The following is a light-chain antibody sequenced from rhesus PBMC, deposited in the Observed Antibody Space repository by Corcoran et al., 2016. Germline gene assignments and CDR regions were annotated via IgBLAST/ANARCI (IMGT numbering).Light chain of an antibody. CDR2: FAD. Sequence: SYDLTQPPSVSVSPGQTARITCGGDNIGNNNVHWYQQKPPQAPLLVIYFADERPSGIPERFSGSKSATTATLTISGVEAGAEADYFCQVWDTSRDQYIFGGGTRLTVL. V-gene: IGLV3-44*01. CDR1: NIGNNN. J-gene: IGLJ1*01. CDR3: QVWDTSRDQYI.